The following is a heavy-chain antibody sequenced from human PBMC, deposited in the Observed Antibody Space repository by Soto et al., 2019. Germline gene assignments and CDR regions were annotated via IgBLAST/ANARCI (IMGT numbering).Heavy chain of an antibody. Sequence: QVQLVQSGAEVKKPGSSVKVSCKASGGTFSSYTISWVRQAPGQGLEWMGRIIPILGIANYAQKFQGRVTITADKPTSTAYMELSSLRSEDTAVYYCARDDPLGYSNYLSYFDYWGQGTLVTVSS. CDR1: GGTFSSYT. CDR2: IIPILGIA. J-gene: IGHJ4*02. V-gene: IGHV1-69*08. CDR3: ARDDPLGYSNYLSYFDY. D-gene: IGHD4-4*01.